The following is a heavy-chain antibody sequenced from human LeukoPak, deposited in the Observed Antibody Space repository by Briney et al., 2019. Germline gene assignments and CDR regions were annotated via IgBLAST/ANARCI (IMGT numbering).Heavy chain of an antibody. Sequence: ASVTVSCKAYGGTFSSYAISWVRQAPGQGLEWMGGIIPIFGTANYAQKFQGRVTITTDESTSTAYMELSSLRSEDTAVYYCANWFVSSGYSLDYWGQGTLVTVSS. CDR3: ANWFVSSGYSLDY. CDR2: IIPIFGTA. J-gene: IGHJ4*02. D-gene: IGHD3-22*01. V-gene: IGHV1-69*05. CDR1: GGTFSSYA.